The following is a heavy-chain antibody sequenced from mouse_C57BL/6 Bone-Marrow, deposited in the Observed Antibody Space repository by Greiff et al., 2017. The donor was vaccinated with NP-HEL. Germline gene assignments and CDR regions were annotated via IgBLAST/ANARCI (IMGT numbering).Heavy chain of an antibody. CDR1: GYTFTSYW. V-gene: IGHV1-59*01. J-gene: IGHJ3*01. Sequence: VQLQQPGAELVRPGTSVKLSCKASGYTFTSYWMHWVKQRPGQGLEWIGVIDPSDSYTNYNQKFKGKATLTVDTSSSTAYMQLSSLTSEDSAVYYCARSNCGAWFAYWGQGTLVTVSA. CDR2: IDPSDSYT. D-gene: IGHD4-1*01. CDR3: ARSNCGAWFAY.